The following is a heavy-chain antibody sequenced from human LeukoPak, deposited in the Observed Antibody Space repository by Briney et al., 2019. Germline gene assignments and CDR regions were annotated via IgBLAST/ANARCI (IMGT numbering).Heavy chain of an antibody. CDR2: ISGSGGST. CDR3: AKDQGYCSSTSCPDY. Sequence: PGGSLRLSCAASGFTFSSYAMSWVRQAPGKGLEWASAISGSGGSTYYADSVKGRFTISRDNSKNTLYLQMNSLRAEDTAVYYCAKDQGYCSSTSCPDYWGQGTLVTVSS. V-gene: IGHV3-23*01. D-gene: IGHD2-2*01. J-gene: IGHJ4*02. CDR1: GFTFSSYA.